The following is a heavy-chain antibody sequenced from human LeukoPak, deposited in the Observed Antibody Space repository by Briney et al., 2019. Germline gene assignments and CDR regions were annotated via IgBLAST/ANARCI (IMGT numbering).Heavy chain of an antibody. CDR2: INHSGST. D-gene: IGHD6-13*01. CDR1: GGSFSGYY. V-gene: IGHV4-34*01. Sequence: KTSETLSLTCAVYGGSFSGYYWSWIRQPPGKGLEWIGEINHSGSTNYNPSLKSRATISVDTSKNQFSLKLSSVTAADTAVYYCATLHRRCSSSPRDYWGQGTLVTVSS. J-gene: IGHJ4*02. CDR3: ATLHRRCSSSPRDY.